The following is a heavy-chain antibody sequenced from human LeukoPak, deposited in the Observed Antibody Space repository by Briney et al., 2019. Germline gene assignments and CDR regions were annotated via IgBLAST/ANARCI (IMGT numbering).Heavy chain of an antibody. V-gene: IGHV3-11*01. Sequence: GGTLTLTCAAYGFTFSDYYLTWIRQPPGKGLEWVSYISRSGSTIYYTDPVKGGLTISRDNVKNSLYLPMNSLRAEDTAVYYCARDRGAGSRFNYWGQRTLVTV. CDR3: ARDRGAGSRFNY. D-gene: IGHD6-19*01. CDR1: GFTFSDYY. J-gene: IGHJ4*02. CDR2: ISRSGSTI.